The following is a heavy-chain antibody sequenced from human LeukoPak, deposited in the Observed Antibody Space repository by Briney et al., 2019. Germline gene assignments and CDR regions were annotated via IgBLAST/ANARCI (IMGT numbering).Heavy chain of an antibody. CDR2: SGDGGST. CDR3: ARESERSGWYDY. J-gene: IGHJ4*02. D-gene: IGHD6-19*01. V-gene: IGHV3-43*02. CDR1: GFILDDYA. Sequence: RGSLRLSCAAPGFILDDYAIHWVRQAPGKGLEGVSLSGDGGSTFYADSVKGRFPISRDNIKNSLYLQMSSLRSEDTALYYCARESERSGWYDYWGQGTLVTVSS.